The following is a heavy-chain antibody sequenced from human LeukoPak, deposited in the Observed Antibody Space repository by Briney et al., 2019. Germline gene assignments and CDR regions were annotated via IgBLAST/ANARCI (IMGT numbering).Heavy chain of an antibody. J-gene: IGHJ5*02. Sequence: SETLSLTCTVSGGSISSYYWSWIRQPPGKGLEWVGYIYYSGSTNYNPSLKSRVTISVDTSKNQFSLKLSSVTAADTAVYYCARLYRRIGWFDPWGQGTLVTVSS. CDR1: GGSISSYY. CDR3: ARLYRRIGWFDP. V-gene: IGHV4-59*12. D-gene: IGHD1-26*01. CDR2: IYYSGST.